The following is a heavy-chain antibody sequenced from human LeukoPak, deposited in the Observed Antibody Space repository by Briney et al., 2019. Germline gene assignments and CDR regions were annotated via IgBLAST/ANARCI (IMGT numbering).Heavy chain of an antibody. V-gene: IGHV3-53*01. D-gene: IGHD6-25*01. CDR3: TRDPSEASHPYYFDY. J-gene: IGHJ4*02. Sequence: GGSLRLSCAASGFTVSSNYMSWVRQAPGKGLEWVSVIYSGGSTYYADSVKGRFTISRDNAKNSLHLQMNSLRAEDTAVYYCTRDPSEASHPYYFDYWGQGILVTVSS. CDR1: GFTVSSNY. CDR2: IYSGGST.